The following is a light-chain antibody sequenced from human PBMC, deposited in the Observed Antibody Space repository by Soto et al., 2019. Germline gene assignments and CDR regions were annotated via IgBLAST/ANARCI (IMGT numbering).Light chain of an antibody. CDR3: GTWGWGLRV. CDR1: SSDIGTYDL. V-gene: IGLV2-14*02. Sequence: QSALTQPASVSGSPGQSITISCTGTSSDIGTYDLVSWYQQFPGKAPKVIIYDDNKRPSGIPDRFSGSTSGPSATLTITAVQVGDEAEYYCGTWGWGLRVFGAGTKLTVL. CDR2: DDN. J-gene: IGLJ3*02.